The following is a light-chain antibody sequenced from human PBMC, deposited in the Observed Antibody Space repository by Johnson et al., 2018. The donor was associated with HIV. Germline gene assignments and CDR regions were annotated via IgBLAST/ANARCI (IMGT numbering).Light chain of an antibody. CDR1: SSNIGNND. CDR2: DNN. J-gene: IGLJ1*01. CDR3: GTWDSSLSAFYV. V-gene: IGLV1-51*01. Sequence: QSVLTQPPSVSAAPGQKVTISCSGSSSNIGNNDVSWYQQLPGTAPKVLIYDNNKRPSGIPDRFSGSKSGTSATLGITGLQTGDEADYYCGTWDSSLSAFYVFGTGTKITVI.